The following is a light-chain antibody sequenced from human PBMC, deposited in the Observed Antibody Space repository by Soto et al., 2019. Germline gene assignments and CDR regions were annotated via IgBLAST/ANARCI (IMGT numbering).Light chain of an antibody. V-gene: IGKV3-15*01. CDR3: QQYYNWPPWT. J-gene: IGKJ1*01. Sequence: EILMTQSPATLSVSPGERATLSCRASQSISSNLAWYQQKPGQAPRLLIYGASTRATGIPARFSGSGSGTEFTLTISSLQSEDFTIYYCQQYYNWPPWTFGQGTKVDIK. CDR2: GAS. CDR1: QSISSN.